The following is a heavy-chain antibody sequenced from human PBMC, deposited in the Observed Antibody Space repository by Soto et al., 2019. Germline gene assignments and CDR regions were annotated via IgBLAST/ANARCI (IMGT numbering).Heavy chain of an antibody. J-gene: IGHJ5*02. Sequence: EVQLLDSGGGLVQPGGSLRLSCAASGFTFSSSAMSWVRQAPGKGLEWVSAVSGSGGTTYYADSVRGRFTISRDNSKNTLYLHMNSLRAEDTAIYFCARCTVDTIVTSGWWHYLDPWGQGTLVTVSS. CDR2: VSGSGGTT. D-gene: IGHD6-19*01. CDR1: GFTFSSSA. V-gene: IGHV3-23*01. CDR3: ARCTVDTIVTSGWWHYLDP.